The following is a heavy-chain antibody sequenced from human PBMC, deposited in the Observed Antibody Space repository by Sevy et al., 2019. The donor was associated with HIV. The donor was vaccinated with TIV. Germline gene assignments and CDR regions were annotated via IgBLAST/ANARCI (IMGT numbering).Heavy chain of an antibody. D-gene: IGHD3-22*01. Sequence: GGSLRLSCGASGFIFSSYWMNWVRQSPGKGLEWVANIKHDGSEKASVESVKGRFTISRDNDENTLYLQMSSLRADDTAVYYCARTLLPSYGMDVWGQGTTVTVSS. CDR2: IKHDGSEK. J-gene: IGHJ6*02. CDR3: ARTLLPSYGMDV. CDR1: GFIFSSYW. V-gene: IGHV3-7*01.